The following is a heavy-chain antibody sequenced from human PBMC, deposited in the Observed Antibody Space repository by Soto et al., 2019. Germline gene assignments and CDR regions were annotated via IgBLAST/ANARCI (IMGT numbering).Heavy chain of an antibody. D-gene: IGHD6-19*01. CDR2: ISSSGSTI. Sequence: PGGSLRLSCAASGFTFSSYEMNWVRQAPGKGLEWVSYISSSGSTIYYADSVKGRFTISRDNAKNSLYLQMSSLRAEDTAVYYCARDGAVEDFDYWGQGTLVTVSS. CDR1: GFTFSSYE. J-gene: IGHJ4*02. V-gene: IGHV3-48*03. CDR3: ARDGAVEDFDY.